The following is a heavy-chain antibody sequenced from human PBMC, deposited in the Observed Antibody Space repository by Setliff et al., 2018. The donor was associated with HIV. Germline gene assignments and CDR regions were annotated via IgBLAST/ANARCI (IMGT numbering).Heavy chain of an antibody. Sequence: SETLSLTCTVSGGSISSYYWSWIRQPPGKGLEWIGYIYYSGSTNYNPSLKSRVTISVDTSKNQFSLKLSSVTAADTAVYYCARGGYYDSSGYSLGDAFDIWGQGTMVTVSS. V-gene: IGHV4-59*01. CDR2: IYYSGST. D-gene: IGHD3-22*01. CDR3: ARGGYYDSSGYSLGDAFDI. J-gene: IGHJ3*02. CDR1: GGSISSYY.